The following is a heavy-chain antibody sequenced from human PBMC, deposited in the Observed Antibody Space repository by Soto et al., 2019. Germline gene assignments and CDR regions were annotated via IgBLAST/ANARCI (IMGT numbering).Heavy chain of an antibody. Sequence: SDTLSLTCTVSGGSISSYHWSWIRPPPGKGLEWIGYIYYSGSTNYKPSLKSRVTISVDTSKNQFSLKLSSVTAADTAVYYCARPHGGSSGWDNWFDPWGQGSLVTVS. V-gene: IGHV4-59*07. D-gene: IGHD6-25*01. CDR1: GGSISSYH. J-gene: IGHJ5*02. CDR3: ARPHGGSSGWDNWFDP. CDR2: IYYSGST.